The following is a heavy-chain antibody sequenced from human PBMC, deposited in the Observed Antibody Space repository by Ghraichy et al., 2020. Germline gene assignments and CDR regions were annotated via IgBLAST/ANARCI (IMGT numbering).Heavy chain of an antibody. CDR3: AREPYQLLNDNAEYFQH. V-gene: IGHV1-69*13. CDR1: GGTFSSYA. J-gene: IGHJ1*01. Sequence: SVKVSCKASGGTFSSYAISWVRQAPGQGLEWMGGIIPIFGTANYAQKFQGRVTITADESTSTAYMELSSLRSEDTAVYYCAREPYQLLNDNAEYFQHWGQGTLVTVSS. D-gene: IGHD2-2*01. CDR2: IIPIFGTA.